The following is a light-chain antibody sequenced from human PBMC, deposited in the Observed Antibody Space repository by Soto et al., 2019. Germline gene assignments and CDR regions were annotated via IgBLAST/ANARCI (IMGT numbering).Light chain of an antibody. J-gene: IGKJ4*01. Sequence: EIVLTQSPATLSLSPGERATLSCRASQSVSSYLAWYQQKPGQAPRLLIYDASNRATGIPARFSGSGSGTDFTLTIISLEPEDFAVYYCQQRSIWPPAFGGGTKVEIK. CDR2: DAS. CDR1: QSVSSY. V-gene: IGKV3-11*01. CDR3: QQRSIWPPA.